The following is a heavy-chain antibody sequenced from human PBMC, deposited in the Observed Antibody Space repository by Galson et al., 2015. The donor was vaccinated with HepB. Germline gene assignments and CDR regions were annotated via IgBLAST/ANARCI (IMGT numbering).Heavy chain of an antibody. CDR3: ARAVYYDFWNGFGP. V-gene: IGHV4-34*01. J-gene: IGHJ5*02. CDR1: GGSLSAYY. Sequence: SETLSLTCAVYGGSLSAYYWSWIRQAPGKGLEWIGEINHSESTNYNPSLRSRVTISLDMSKNRFSLKLSSVTAADTAVYYCARAVYYDFWNGFGPWGQGTLVTVSS. D-gene: IGHD3-3*01. CDR2: INHSEST.